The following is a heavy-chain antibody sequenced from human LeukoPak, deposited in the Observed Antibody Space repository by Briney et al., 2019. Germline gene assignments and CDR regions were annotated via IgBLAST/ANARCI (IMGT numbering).Heavy chain of an antibody. J-gene: IGHJ5*02. Sequence: PSETLSLTCSVSGGSISSYYWSWIRQPPGKGLEWIGYIYYSGSTYYNPSLKSRVTISVDRSKNQFSLKLSSVTAADTAVYYCAREGGGNWFDPWGQGTLVTVSS. CDR3: AREGGGNWFDP. CDR1: GGSISSYY. V-gene: IGHV4-59*12. CDR2: IYYSGST.